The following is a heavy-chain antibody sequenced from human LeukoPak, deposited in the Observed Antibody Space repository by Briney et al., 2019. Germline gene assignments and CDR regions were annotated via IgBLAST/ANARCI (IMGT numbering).Heavy chain of an antibody. Sequence: GGSLRLSCAASGFTFSTYGMTWVRQAPGKGLEWVSAISGSAATTFYADSVKGRFTISRDNSKNTLYLQMNSLRAEDTAVYYCASAYDFWSGLHYWGQGTLVTVSS. D-gene: IGHD3-3*01. CDR1: GFTFSTYG. CDR3: ASAYDFWSGLHY. J-gene: IGHJ4*02. CDR2: ISGSAATT. V-gene: IGHV3-23*01.